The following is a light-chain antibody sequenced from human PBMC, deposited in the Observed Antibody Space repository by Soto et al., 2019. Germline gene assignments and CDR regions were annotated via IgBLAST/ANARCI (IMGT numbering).Light chain of an antibody. V-gene: IGKV1-39*01. CDR1: QSISSY. Sequence: DIQMTQSPSSLSASVGDRVTITCRASQSISSYLNWYQQKPGKAPKLLIYAASSLQSGVPSRFSGSGSGTEFTLTISSLQADDFATYFCQQYNSYSWTSGQGTKVDIK. CDR2: AAS. J-gene: IGKJ1*01. CDR3: QQYNSYSWT.